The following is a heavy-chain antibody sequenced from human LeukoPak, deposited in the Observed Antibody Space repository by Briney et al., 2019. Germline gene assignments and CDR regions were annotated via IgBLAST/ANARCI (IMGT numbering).Heavy chain of an antibody. J-gene: IGHJ5*02. CDR1: GFTFSKAW. Sequence: GGSLRLSCAASGFTFSKAWLIWVRQARGKGLEWVGRIKSKVDGGTTDYAAPVKDRFTISREDSKNTLYLQMNSLKTEDTAVYYCATLYASGVVPWGQGTLVTVSS. CDR3: ATLYASGVVP. V-gene: IGHV3-15*01. CDR2: IKSKVDGGTT. D-gene: IGHD3-10*01.